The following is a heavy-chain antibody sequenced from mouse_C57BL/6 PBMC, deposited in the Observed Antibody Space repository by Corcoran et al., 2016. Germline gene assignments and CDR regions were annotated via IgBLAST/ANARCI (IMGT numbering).Heavy chain of an antibody. CDR3: ARGFYYGSSTYAMDY. Sequence: EVQLQQSGPVLVKPGASVKIPCTASGYTFTDYNMDWVKQSHGKSLEWIGDINPNNGGTIYNQKFKGKATLTVDKSSSTAYMELRSLTSEDTAGYYCARGFYYGSSTYAMDYWGQGTSVTVSS. CDR2: INPNNGGT. J-gene: IGHJ4*01. D-gene: IGHD1-1*01. CDR1: GYTFTDYN. V-gene: IGHV1-18*01.